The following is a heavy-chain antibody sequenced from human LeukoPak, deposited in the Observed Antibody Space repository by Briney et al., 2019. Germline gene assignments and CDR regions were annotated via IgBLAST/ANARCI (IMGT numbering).Heavy chain of an antibody. Sequence: SETLSLTCAVYGESFRGDYWSWIREPPEKRLGWSGDINRSIGSNYNPSLTSRVAISIYTSKNHFSLKLSSVTAADTAVYYCARYYYDSSGYYVEYFQYWGQGTLVTVSS. V-gene: IGHV4-34*01. D-gene: IGHD3-22*01. CDR3: ARYYYDSSGYYVEYFQY. CDR2: INRSIGS. J-gene: IGHJ1*01. CDR1: GESFRGDY.